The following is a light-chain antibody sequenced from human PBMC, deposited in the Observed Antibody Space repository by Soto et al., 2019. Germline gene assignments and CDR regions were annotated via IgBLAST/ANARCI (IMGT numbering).Light chain of an antibody. CDR3: SSYIRSNTPYV. Sequence: QSALPQTPSASGSPGQSVTISCTGSSDDIGGYDYVSWYQHHPGRTPKLIIYEVNKRPSGVPDRFSGSKSGNTASLTVSGLQAEDEADYYCSSYIRSNTPYVFGSGTKVTVL. V-gene: IGLV2-8*01. CDR2: EVN. CDR1: SDDIGGYDY. J-gene: IGLJ1*01.